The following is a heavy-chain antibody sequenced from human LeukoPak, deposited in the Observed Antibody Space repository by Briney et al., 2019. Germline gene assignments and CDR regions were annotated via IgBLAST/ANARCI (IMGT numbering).Heavy chain of an antibody. V-gene: IGHV1-18*01. CDR1: GGTFSSYA. CDR3: ARRRIVAGTDAFDI. CDR2: ISGYNGDT. D-gene: IGHD6-19*01. Sequence: EASVKVSCKASGGTFSSYAISWVRQAPGQGLEWMGWISGYNGDTNYAQEFQGRVSMTTDTSTNTGYMELRSLRSDDTAIYYCARRRIVAGTDAFDIWGQGTMVTVSS. J-gene: IGHJ3*02.